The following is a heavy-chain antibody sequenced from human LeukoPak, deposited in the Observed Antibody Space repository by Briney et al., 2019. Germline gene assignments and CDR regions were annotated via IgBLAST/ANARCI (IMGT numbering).Heavy chain of an antibody. V-gene: IGHV4-38-2*01. CDR1: GYSISSGYY. J-gene: IGHJ4*02. D-gene: IGHD3-22*01. Sequence: PSETLFLTCAVSGYSISSGYYWGWIRQPPGKGLEWIGSIYHSGSIYYNPSLKSRVTISVDTSKNQFSLKLSSVTAADTAVYYCARGYYDSSGYYWNYFDYWGQGTLVTVSS. CDR3: ARGYYDSSGYYWNYFDY. CDR2: IYHSGSI.